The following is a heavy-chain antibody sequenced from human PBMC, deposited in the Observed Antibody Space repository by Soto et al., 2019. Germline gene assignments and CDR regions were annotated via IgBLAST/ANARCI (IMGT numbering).Heavy chain of an antibody. V-gene: IGHV4-31*03. CDR1: GGSISSGGYY. CDR2: IYYSGST. J-gene: IGHJ6*02. D-gene: IGHD2-21*02. Sequence: QVQLQESGPGLVKPSQTLSLTCTVSGGSISSGGYYWSWIRQHPGKGLEGIGYIYYSGSTYYNPSLKSRVTISVDTSKNQFPLKLSSVTAADTAVYYCARVCGGDCHYGMDVWGQGTTVTVSS. CDR3: ARVCGGDCHYGMDV.